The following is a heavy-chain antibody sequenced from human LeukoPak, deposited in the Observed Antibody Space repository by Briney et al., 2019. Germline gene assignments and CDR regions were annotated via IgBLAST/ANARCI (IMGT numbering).Heavy chain of an antibody. D-gene: IGHD3-22*01. J-gene: IGHJ5*02. CDR2: INSDGSST. Sequence: GRSLRLSCAASGFTFSSYWMHWVRQAPGKGLVWVSRINSDGSSTSYADSVKGRFTISRDNAKNTLNLQMNSLRAEDTAVYYCARDLGQYYDTSDNWFDPWGQGTLVTVSS. CDR1: GFTFSSYW. V-gene: IGHV3-74*01. CDR3: ARDLGQYYDTSDNWFDP.